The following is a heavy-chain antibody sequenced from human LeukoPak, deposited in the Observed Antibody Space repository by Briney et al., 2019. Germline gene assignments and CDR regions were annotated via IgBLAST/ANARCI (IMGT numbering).Heavy chain of an antibody. J-gene: IGHJ5*01. V-gene: IGHV4-34*01. CDR2: INRRGTT. D-gene: IGHD4-23*01. CDR3: ARDGGSNNYWFDS. Sequence: SETLSLTCGVYEGSFSDYYWSWSRQPPGEGLEWIGEINRRGTTNYNPSLKTRVTISIDTSKNQFALKLTSVTAADTAVYYRARDGGSNNYWFDSWGQGTLVTVSS. CDR1: EGSFSDYY.